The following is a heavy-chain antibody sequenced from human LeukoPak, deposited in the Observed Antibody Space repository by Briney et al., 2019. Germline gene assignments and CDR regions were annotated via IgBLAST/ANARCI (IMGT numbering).Heavy chain of an antibody. D-gene: IGHD6-13*01. CDR3: AKRQQLVGIDY. Sequence: GGSLRLSCAASGLTFRSYAMHWVRQAPGKGLEWAAVISYDGSNKYYADSVKGRFTISRDNSKNTLYLQMNSLRAEDTAVYYCAKRQQLVGIDYWGQGTLVTVSS. CDR2: ISYDGSNK. CDR1: GLTFRSYA. J-gene: IGHJ4*02. V-gene: IGHV3-30-3*02.